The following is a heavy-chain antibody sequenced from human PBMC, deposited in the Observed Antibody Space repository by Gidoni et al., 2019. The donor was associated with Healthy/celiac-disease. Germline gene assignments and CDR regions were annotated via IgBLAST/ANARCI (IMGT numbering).Heavy chain of an antibody. CDR1: GYTFTGYY. CDR3: ARGPPIYCSGGSCSLDFDY. Sequence: QVQLVQSGAEVKKPGASVKVSCKASGYTFTGYYMHWVRQAPGQGLEWMGWINTNSGGTNYAQKFQGWVTMTRETSISTADMELSSLRSDDTAVYYCARGPPIYCSGGSCSLDFDYWGQGTLVTVSS. CDR2: INTNSGGT. D-gene: IGHD2-15*01. V-gene: IGHV1-2*04. J-gene: IGHJ4*02.